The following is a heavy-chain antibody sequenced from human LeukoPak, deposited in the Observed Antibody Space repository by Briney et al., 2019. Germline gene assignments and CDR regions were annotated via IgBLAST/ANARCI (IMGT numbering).Heavy chain of an antibody. Sequence: SGTLSLTCAVSGGSISSSNWWSWVRQPPGKGLEWIGEIYHSGSTNYNPSLKSRVTTSVDKSKNQFSLKLSTVTAADTAVYYCAREWFSGSYFDYWGQGTLVTVSS. CDR3: AREWFSGSYFDY. D-gene: IGHD1-26*01. J-gene: IGHJ4*02. CDR1: GGSISSSNW. CDR2: IYHSGST. V-gene: IGHV4-4*02.